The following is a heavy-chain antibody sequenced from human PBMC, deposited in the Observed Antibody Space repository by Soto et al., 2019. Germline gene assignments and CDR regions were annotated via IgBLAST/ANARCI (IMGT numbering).Heavy chain of an antibody. CDR3: TRDLPGYGSSWPRE. CDR2: IFSGGST. Sequence: EVQLMETGGGLIQPGGSLRLSCAASGFTVSSNYMSWVRQAPGKGLEWVSVIFSGGSTYYADAVKGRFTISRDNSKNTLDLQMNSLRADDTAAYYCTRDLPGYGSSWPREWGQGTLVTVSS. CDR1: GFTVSSNY. D-gene: IGHD6-13*01. J-gene: IGHJ4*02. V-gene: IGHV3-53*02.